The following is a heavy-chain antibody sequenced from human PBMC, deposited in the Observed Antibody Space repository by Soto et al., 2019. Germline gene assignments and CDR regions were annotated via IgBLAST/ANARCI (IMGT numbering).Heavy chain of an antibody. Sequence: GESLKISCKGSGYSFTSYWIGWVRQMPGKGLEWMGIIYPGDSDTRYSPSFQGQVTISADTSTDTAYMELSSLRSEDTAVYYCATDDPGYMTTVTKFDYWGQGTLVTVSS. D-gene: IGHD4-17*01. CDR1: GYSFTSYW. CDR2: IYPGDSDT. V-gene: IGHV5-51*01. CDR3: ATDDPGYMTTVTKFDY. J-gene: IGHJ4*02.